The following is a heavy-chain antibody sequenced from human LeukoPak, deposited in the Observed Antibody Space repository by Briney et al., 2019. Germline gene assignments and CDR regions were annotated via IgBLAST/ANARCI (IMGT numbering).Heavy chain of an antibody. D-gene: IGHD2-2*01. V-gene: IGHV1-2*02. CDR3: ASEYCSSTSCKEAEYFQH. J-gene: IGHJ1*01. CDR2: INPNSGGT. CDR1: GYTFTGYY. Sequence: GASVKVSCKASGYTFTGYYMHWVRQAPGQGLEWMGWINPNSGGTNYAQKFQGRVTMTRDTSISTAYMELSRLRSDDTAVYYCASEYCSSTSCKEAEYFQHWGQGTLVTVSS.